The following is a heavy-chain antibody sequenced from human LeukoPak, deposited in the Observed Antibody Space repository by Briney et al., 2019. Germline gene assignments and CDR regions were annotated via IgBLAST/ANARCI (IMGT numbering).Heavy chain of an antibody. V-gene: IGHV1-2*02. CDR3: ARSTGEQWLVLGDY. Sequence: ASVKVSCKASGYTFTGYYMHWVRQAPGQGLEWMGWINPNSGGTNYAQKFQGRVTMTRDMSTSTVYMELSSLRSEDTAVYYCARSTGEQWLVLGDYWGQGTLVTVSS. CDR1: GYTFTGYY. CDR2: INPNSGGT. D-gene: IGHD6-19*01. J-gene: IGHJ4*02.